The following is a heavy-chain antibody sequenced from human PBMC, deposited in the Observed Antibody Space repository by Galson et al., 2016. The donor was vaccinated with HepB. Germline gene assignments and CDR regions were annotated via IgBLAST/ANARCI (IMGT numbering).Heavy chain of an antibody. CDR1: GFTFSSYS. Sequence: SLRLSCAASGFTFSSYSMNWVRQAPGKGLEWLSYINIASNVIHYADSVKGRFTISRDNSKNTLYLQMNSLRAEDTAVYYCAKDVAPPALAVPGTWGNWFDPWGQGTLVTVSS. V-gene: IGHV3-48*01. CDR2: INIASNVI. CDR3: AKDVAPPALAVPGTWGNWFDP. J-gene: IGHJ5*02. D-gene: IGHD6-19*01.